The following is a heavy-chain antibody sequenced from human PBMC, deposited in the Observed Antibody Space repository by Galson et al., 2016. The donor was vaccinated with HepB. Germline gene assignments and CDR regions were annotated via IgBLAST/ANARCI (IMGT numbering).Heavy chain of an antibody. CDR2: IYYSGNS. CDR3: ARGGSNFHY. V-gene: IGHV4-59*01. D-gene: IGHD3-10*01. J-gene: IGHJ4*02. CDR1: GASITTYY. Sequence: SETLSLTCSVSGASITTYYWSWIQQPPGKGLDWIGYIYYSGNSNYNPSLKSRLTISVDTSKNQVSLTLSSVTAADTAVYYCARGGSNFHYWGQGTLVTVSS.